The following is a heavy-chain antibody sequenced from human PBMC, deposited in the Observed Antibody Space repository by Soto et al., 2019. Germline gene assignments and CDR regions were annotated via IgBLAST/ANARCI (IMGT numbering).Heavy chain of an antibody. CDR2: IIPILGIA. CDR1: GGTFSSYT. J-gene: IGHJ4*02. Sequence: ASVKVSCKASGGTFSSYTISWVRQAPGQGLEWMGRIIPILGIANYAQKFQGRFTISRDNSKNTLYLQMGSLRAEDMAVYYCARTSGYAFDYWRQGTLVTVSS. V-gene: IGHV1-69*02. CDR3: ARTSGYAFDY. D-gene: IGHD5-12*01.